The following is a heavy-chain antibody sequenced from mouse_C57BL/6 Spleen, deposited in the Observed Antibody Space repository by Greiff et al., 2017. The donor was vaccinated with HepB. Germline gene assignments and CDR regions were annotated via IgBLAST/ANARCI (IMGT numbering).Heavy chain of an antibody. D-gene: IGHD2-3*01. CDR2: IDPNSGGT. CDR1: GYTFTSYW. J-gene: IGHJ1*03. Sequence: QVQLQQPGAELVKPGASVKLSCKASGYTFTSYWMHWVKQRPGRGLEWIGRIDPNSGGTKYNEKFKSKATLTVDKPSSTAYMQLSSLTSEASSVYYCARSDGSYWYFDVWGTGTTVTVSS. V-gene: IGHV1-72*01. CDR3: ARSDGSYWYFDV.